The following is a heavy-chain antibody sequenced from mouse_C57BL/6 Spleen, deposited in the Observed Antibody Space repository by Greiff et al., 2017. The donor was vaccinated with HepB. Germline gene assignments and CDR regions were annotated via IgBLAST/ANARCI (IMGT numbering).Heavy chain of an antibody. V-gene: IGHV1-82*01. CDR3: ANLVDY. J-gene: IGHJ4*01. CDR1: GYAFSSSW. Sequence: QVQLQQSGPELVKPGASVKISCKASGYAFSSSWMNWVKQRPGKGLEWIGRIYPGDGDTNYNGKFKGKATLTADKSSSTAYMQHSSLTSEDSAVYFCANLVDYWGQGTSVTVSS. CDR2: IYPGDGDT.